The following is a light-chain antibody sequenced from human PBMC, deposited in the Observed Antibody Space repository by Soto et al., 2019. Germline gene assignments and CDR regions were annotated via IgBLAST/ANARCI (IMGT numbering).Light chain of an antibody. CDR2: GAS. V-gene: IGKV3-20*01. CDR1: QSVDTTF. Sequence: EIVLTQSPGSLSLSPGQRATLSCRASQSVDTTFFAWYQKKPGQAPRLLIYGASKRATGIPDGFSGRGSGTDFTLIISRLEPEDFAVYYCQQYMSSVTFGQGTKVEIK. CDR3: QQYMSSVT. J-gene: IGKJ1*01.